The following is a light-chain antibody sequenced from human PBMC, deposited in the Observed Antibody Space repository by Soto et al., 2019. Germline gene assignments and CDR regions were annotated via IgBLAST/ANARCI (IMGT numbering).Light chain of an antibody. CDR1: QSVSSY. V-gene: IGKV3-11*01. CDR2: DAS. J-gene: IGKJ4*01. Sequence: EIVLTQSPVTLSLSPGERATLSCRASQSVSSYLAWYQQKPGQDPRLLIYDASNRATDIPARFSGSGSGTDFTLTISSLEPEDSAVYYCQQRSNWPLTFGGGTKVVIK. CDR3: QQRSNWPLT.